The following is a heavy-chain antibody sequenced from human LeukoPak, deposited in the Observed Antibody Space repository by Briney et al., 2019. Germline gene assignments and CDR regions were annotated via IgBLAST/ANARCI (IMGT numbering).Heavy chain of an antibody. D-gene: IGHD1-14*01. CDR2: IRSSSRTI. J-gene: IGHJ4*02. CDR3: AKGSPRGGLDS. CDR1: AVTLSTFT. Sequence: GGSLRLSCAASAVTLSTFTMHWVRQAPGKGLEWVSSIRSSSRTINYADSVQGRFTVSRDNANHSMYFQMNELRREDTAVYYCAKGSPRGGLDSWGQGTLVTVSS. V-gene: IGHV3-48*01.